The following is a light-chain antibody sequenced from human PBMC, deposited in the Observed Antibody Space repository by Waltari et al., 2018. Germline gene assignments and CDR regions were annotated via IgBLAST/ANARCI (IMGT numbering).Light chain of an antibody. CDR1: QTVSTIA. CDR3: QQYDGIVVT. CDR2: STY. Sequence: EIVLTQSPGTLSLSPGVRDNLSCRASQTVSTIALSWYEPKPGQAPRVLIYSTYNRATFIPDRFSGSVSGTDFTRTINILAPEDFAMYYCQQYDGIVVTFGGGTKVEI. J-gene: IGKJ4*01. V-gene: IGKV3-20*01.